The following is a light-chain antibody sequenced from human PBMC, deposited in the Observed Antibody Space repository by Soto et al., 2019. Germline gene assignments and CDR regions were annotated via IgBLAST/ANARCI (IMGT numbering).Light chain of an antibody. CDR2: TAY. CDR1: QNIVRY. J-gene: IGKJ1*01. Sequence: DIPMTQSPSSLSASVGDRVTITCRSSQNIVRYLNWYQQKPGKAPKLLIYTAYILQSGVPSRFSGSGSATDFTLTISSLQPEDFATYYCQQSYSTSWTFGQGTKVEIK. V-gene: IGKV1-39*01. CDR3: QQSYSTSWT.